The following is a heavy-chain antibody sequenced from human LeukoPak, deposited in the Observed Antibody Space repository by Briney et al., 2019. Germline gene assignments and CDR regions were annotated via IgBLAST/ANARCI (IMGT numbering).Heavy chain of an antibody. J-gene: IGHJ4*02. Sequence: SETLSLSPSVSGGSITNYYWSWIRQPPGKGLGWIGYIAYGGSTNYKSSLKSRVTISVDTSKKQLSLKLSSVTAADTAVYYCARDRVGANGHFDYWGQGTLVTVSS. CDR2: IAYGGST. CDR3: ARDRVGANGHFDY. CDR1: GGSITNYY. D-gene: IGHD1-26*01. V-gene: IGHV4-59*01.